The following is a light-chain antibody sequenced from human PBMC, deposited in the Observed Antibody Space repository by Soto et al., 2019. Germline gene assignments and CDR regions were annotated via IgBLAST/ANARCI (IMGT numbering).Light chain of an antibody. CDR3: QTWDTGIVV. Sequence: QPVLTQSPSASASLGASVKLTCTLTSGHSRYAMAWHQQQPEKGPRYLMKVNSDGSHSKGDGIPDRFSGSSSGAERYLTISSLPSEDESAYYCQTWDTGIVVFGGGTKLTVL. J-gene: IGLJ3*02. CDR2: VNSDGSH. V-gene: IGLV4-69*01. CDR1: SGHSRYA.